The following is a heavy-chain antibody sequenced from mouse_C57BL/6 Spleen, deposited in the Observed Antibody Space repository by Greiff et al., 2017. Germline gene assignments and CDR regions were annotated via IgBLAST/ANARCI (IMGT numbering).Heavy chain of an antibody. J-gene: IGHJ2*01. V-gene: IGHV5-6*02. CDR2: ISSGGSYT. D-gene: IGHD1-1*01. CDR1: GFTFSSYG. Sequence: EVMLVESGGDLVKPGGSLKLSCAASGFTFSSYGMSWVRQTPDKRLEWVATISSGGSYTYYPDSVKGRFTIARDNAKNTLYLQMSSLKSEDTAMYYCARAPITTVVATDFWGQGTTLTVSS. CDR3: ARAPITTVVATDF.